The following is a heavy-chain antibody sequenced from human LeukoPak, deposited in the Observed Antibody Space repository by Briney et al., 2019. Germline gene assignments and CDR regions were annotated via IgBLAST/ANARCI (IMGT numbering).Heavy chain of an antibody. CDR2: IYISGST. V-gene: IGHV4-61*09. CDR3: ARDGGYEGNWFDP. Sequence: SETLSLTCTVSGGSISSGSYYWSWIRQPAGKGLEWIGHIYISGSTNYNPSLNSRVTISVDTSKNQFSLKLSSVTAADTAVYYCARDGGYEGNWFDPWGQGTLVTVSS. J-gene: IGHJ5*02. D-gene: IGHD5-12*01. CDR1: GGSISSGSYY.